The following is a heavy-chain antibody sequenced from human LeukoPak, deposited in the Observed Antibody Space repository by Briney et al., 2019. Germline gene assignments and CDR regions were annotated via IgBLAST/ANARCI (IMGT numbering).Heavy chain of an antibody. CDR3: AKKRSSGPGDFDL. V-gene: IGHV3-23*01. Sequence: GGSLRLSCAASGFTFSNYAMSWVRQAPGKGLEWVSAIIGGGVSTYYTDSVRGRFTISRDNSKNTLYLQMNSLRDDDTAVYYCAKKRSSGPGDFDLWGRGTLVTVSS. D-gene: IGHD6-19*01. J-gene: IGHJ2*01. CDR2: IIGGGVST. CDR1: GFTFSNYA.